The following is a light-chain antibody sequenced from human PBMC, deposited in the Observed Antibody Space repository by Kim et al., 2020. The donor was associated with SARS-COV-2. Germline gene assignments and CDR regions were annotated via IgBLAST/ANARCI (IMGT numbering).Light chain of an antibody. J-gene: IGLJ1*01. CDR1: KVGDKF. Sequence: SMYPGQTATISCSGHKVGDKFACWYQQKAGQSPVLIIYQDTKRPSGIPEQFSGSNSGNTATLTISGTQAADEADYYCQAWDSTFYVFGTGTKVTV. V-gene: IGLV3-1*01. CDR3: QAWDSTFYV. CDR2: QDT.